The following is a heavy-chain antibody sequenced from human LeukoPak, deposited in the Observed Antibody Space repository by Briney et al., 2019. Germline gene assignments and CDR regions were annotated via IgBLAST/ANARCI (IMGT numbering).Heavy chain of an antibody. CDR1: GFTFSSYS. J-gene: IGHJ3*02. Sequence: GGSLRLSCAASGFTFSSYSMNWVRQAPGKGLEWVSSISSSSSYIYYADSVKGRFTISRDNAKNSLYLQMNSLRAEDTAVYYCARDSGMTKVFDIWGQGTMVTVSS. CDR2: ISSSSSYI. CDR3: ARDSGMTKVFDI. V-gene: IGHV3-21*01.